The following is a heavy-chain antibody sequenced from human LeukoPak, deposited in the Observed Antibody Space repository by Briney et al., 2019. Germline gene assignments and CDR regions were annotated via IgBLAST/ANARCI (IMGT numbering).Heavy chain of an antibody. Sequence: GGSLRLSCAASGFTFSDYYMSWFRQAPGKGLEWVSYISYSGSTMYYADSVRGRFTISRDNAKNSLFLQMNSRRAEDTAVYYCARVKGAHAFDIWGQGTMVTVSS. CDR3: ARVKGAHAFDI. J-gene: IGHJ3*02. CDR2: ISYSGSTM. D-gene: IGHD3-16*01. CDR1: GFTFSDYY. V-gene: IGHV3-11*04.